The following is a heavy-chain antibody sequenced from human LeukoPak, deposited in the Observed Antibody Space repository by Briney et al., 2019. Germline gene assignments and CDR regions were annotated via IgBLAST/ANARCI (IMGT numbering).Heavy chain of an antibody. CDR1: GGTFSSYA. V-gene: IGHV1-69*06. Sequence: SVKVSCKASGGTFSSYAISRVRQAPGQGLEWMGGIIPIFGTANYAQKFQGRVTITADKSTSTAYMELSSLRSEDTAVYYCAAVDVDTAFPWGQGTLVTVSS. D-gene: IGHD5-18*01. J-gene: IGHJ5*02. CDR3: AAVDVDTAFP. CDR2: IIPIFGTA.